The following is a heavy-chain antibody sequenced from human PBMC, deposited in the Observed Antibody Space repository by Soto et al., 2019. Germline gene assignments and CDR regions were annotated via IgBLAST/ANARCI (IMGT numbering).Heavy chain of an antibody. CDR1: GYTFTSYD. Sequence: ASVKVSCKASGYTFTSYDINWVRQATGQGLEWMGWMNPNSGNTGYAQKFQGRVTMTRNTSISTAYMELSSLRSEDTAVYYCARAAYYDFWSGYRNSYYYYMDVWGKGTTVTVSS. V-gene: IGHV1-8*01. CDR2: MNPNSGNT. J-gene: IGHJ6*03. D-gene: IGHD3-3*01. CDR3: ARAAYYDFWSGYRNSYYYYMDV.